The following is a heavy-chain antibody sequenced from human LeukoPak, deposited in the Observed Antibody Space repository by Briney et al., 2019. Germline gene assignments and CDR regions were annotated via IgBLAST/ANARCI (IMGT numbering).Heavy chain of an antibody. CDR2: ISSSSSYI. J-gene: IGHJ6*03. D-gene: IGHD3-10*01. CDR1: GFTFSSYS. CDR3: ARVSGGSGSYNYYYYMDV. Sequence: GGSLRLSCAASGFTFSSYSMNWVRQASGKGLEWVSSISSSSSYIYYADSVKGRFTISRDNAKNSLYLQMNSLRAEDTAVYYCARVSGGSGSYNYYYYMDVWGKGTTVTVSS. V-gene: IGHV3-21*01.